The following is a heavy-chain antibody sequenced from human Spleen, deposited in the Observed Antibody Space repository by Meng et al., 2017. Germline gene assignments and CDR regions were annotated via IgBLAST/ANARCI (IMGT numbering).Heavy chain of an antibody. CDR1: GFTFSSHV. J-gene: IGHJ4*02. Sequence: GESLKISCAASGFTFSSHVMHWVRQAPGKGLEWVAVISHDANYKYYTDSVKGRFTISRDNSNYILYLQMNSLRIEDTALYYCARESTGRFDSWGQGTLVTVSS. V-gene: IGHV3-30*10. CDR2: ISHDANYK. CDR3: ARESTGRFDS. D-gene: IGHD4-17*01.